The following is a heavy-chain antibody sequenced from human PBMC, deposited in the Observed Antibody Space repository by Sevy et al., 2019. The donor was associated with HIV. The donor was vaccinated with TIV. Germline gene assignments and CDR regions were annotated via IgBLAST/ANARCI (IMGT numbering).Heavy chain of an antibody. J-gene: IGHJ6*03. Sequence: GGSLRLSCAASGFTFDDYGMSWVRQAPGKGLEWVSGINWNGSSTGYADSVKGRFTISRDNAKNSLYLQMNSLRAEDTALSYCAREKDPDYYYYYYMDVWGKGTTVTVSS. V-gene: IGHV3-20*04. CDR1: GFTFDDYG. CDR3: AREKDPDYYYYYYMDV. CDR2: INWNGSST.